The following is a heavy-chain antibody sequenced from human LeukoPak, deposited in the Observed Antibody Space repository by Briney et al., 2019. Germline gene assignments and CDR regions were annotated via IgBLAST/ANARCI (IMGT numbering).Heavy chain of an antibody. Sequence: PGGSLRLSCAASGFTFTDYSMTWVRQAPGKGLEWVSSISTVSTYKFYSDSVKGRFTIPRDNAKNILYLQMSSLSAEDTAVYYCARDGSGFYLYYYMDVWGRGTPVTASS. V-gene: IGHV3-21*01. CDR3: ARDGSGFYLYYYMDV. CDR2: ISTVSTYK. CDR1: GFTFTDYS. D-gene: IGHD3-3*01. J-gene: IGHJ6*03.